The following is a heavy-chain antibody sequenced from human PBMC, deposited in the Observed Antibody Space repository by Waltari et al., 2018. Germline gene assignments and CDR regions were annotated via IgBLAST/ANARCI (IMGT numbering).Heavy chain of an antibody. CDR2: IYSGGST. D-gene: IGHD3-10*01. Sequence: EVQLVESGGGLIQPGGSLRLSCAASGFTVSSNYMSWVRQAPGKGLEWVSVIYSGGSTYYADSVKGRFTISRDNSKNTLYLQMNSLRAEDTAVYYCAREGSTGARPAGAFDIWGQGTMVTVSS. V-gene: IGHV3-53*01. CDR1: GFTVSSNY. CDR3: AREGSTGARPAGAFDI. J-gene: IGHJ3*02.